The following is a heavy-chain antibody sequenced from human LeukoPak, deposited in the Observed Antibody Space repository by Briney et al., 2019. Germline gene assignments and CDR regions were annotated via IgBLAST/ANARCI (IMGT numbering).Heavy chain of an antibody. CDR1: GYTFTGYY. Sequence: ASVKVSCKASGYTFTGYYMHWVGQAPGQGLEWMGRINPNSGGTNYAQKFQGRVTMTRDTSISTAYMELSRLRSDDTAVYYCARDSTYYYDSSGDDAFDIWGQGTMVTVSS. D-gene: IGHD3-22*01. J-gene: IGHJ3*02. CDR2: INPNSGGT. V-gene: IGHV1-2*06. CDR3: ARDSTYYYDSSGDDAFDI.